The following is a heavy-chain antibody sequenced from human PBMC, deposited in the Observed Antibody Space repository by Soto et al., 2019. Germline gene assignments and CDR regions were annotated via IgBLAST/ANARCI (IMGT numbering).Heavy chain of an antibody. CDR2: MNPNSGNT. CDR3: ARARKDCSSTSCPSDY. D-gene: IGHD2-2*01. V-gene: IGHV1-8*01. J-gene: IGHJ4*02. Sequence: ASVKVSCKASGYTFTSYDINWVRQATGQGLEWMGWMNPNSGNTGYAQKFQGRVTMTRNTSISTAYMELSSLRSEDTAVYYCARARKDCSSTSCPSDYWGQGTLVTVSS. CDR1: GYTFTSYD.